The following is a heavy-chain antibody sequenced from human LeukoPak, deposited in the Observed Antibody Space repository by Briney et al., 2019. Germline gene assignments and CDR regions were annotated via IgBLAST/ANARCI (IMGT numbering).Heavy chain of an antibody. J-gene: IGHJ4*02. V-gene: IGHV1-18*01. CDR2: ISAYNGNT. D-gene: IGHD3-22*01. Sequence: GASVNVSCKSSGYTFTSYGISWVRQAPGQGLEWMGWISAYNGNTNYAQKLQGRVTMTTDTSTSTAYMELRSLRSDDTAVYYCARGSGRVDYYDSSGPADYWGQGTLVTVSS. CDR3: ARGSGRVDYYDSSGPADY. CDR1: GYTFTSYG.